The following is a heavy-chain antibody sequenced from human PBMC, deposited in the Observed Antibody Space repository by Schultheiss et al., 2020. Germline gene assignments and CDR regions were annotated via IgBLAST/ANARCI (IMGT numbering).Heavy chain of an antibody. J-gene: IGHJ5*02. Sequence: GSLRLSCTVSGGSISSYYWSWIRQPAGKGLEWIGTIYHSGSTYNNPSLKSRVTMSVDTSKNQFSLELSSVTAADTAVYYCASIIRGVIIGRNWFDPWGQGTLVTVSS. CDR3: ASIIRGVIIGRNWFDP. CDR2: IYHSGST. D-gene: IGHD3-10*01. CDR1: GGSISSYY. V-gene: IGHV4-59*04.